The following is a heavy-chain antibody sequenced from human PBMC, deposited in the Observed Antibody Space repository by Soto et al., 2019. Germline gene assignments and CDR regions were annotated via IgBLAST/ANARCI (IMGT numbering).Heavy chain of an antibody. CDR3: ARHFCTGGNCNSEVDY. CDR2: IHHSGSF. Sequence: AVSGSXITXNXXXXXXQPPXKGLEWIGEIHHSGSFNYNPSLRSRVTISIDKSKNRLSLKLTSVTASDTAMYYCARHFCTGGNCNSEVDYWGQGTLVTVSS. D-gene: IGHD2-15*01. CDR1: GSXITXNX. J-gene: IGHJ4*02. V-gene: IGHV4-4*02.